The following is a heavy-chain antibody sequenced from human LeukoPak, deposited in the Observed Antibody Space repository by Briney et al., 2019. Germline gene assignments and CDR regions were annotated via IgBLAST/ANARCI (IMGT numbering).Heavy chain of an antibody. CDR1: GFTFTTYW. CDR3: ARETGGGAFDI. V-gene: IGHV3-7*01. Sequence: GESLRLSCAASGFTFTTYWMSWVRQAPGKGLEWVANIKQDGTEKYYVDSVKGRFTISRDNSKNALYLQMNSLRAEDTAVYYCARETGGGAFDIWGQGTMVTVSS. CDR2: IKQDGTEK. D-gene: IGHD1-26*01. J-gene: IGHJ3*02.